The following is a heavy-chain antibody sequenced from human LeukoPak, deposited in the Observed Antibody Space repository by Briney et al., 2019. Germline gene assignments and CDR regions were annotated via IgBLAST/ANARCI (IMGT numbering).Heavy chain of an antibody. CDR1: GFTFDDYT. Sequence: GGSLRLSCAASGFTFDDYTMHWVRQAPGKGLEWVSLISWDGGSTYYADSEKGRFTISRDNSKNSLYLQMNSLRTEDTALYYCAKVFTVTAVYYYYGMDVWGQGTTVTVSS. D-gene: IGHD4-17*01. CDR2: ISWDGGST. CDR3: AKVFTVTAVYYYYGMDV. V-gene: IGHV3-43*01. J-gene: IGHJ6*02.